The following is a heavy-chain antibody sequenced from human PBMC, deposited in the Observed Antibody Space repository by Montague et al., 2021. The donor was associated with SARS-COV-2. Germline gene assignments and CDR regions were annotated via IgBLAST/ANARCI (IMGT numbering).Heavy chain of an antibody. CDR2: INHSGTT. CDR3: ARGGSFCFDDVCYLPRWGFDS. Sequence: SETLSLTCTVYYGSFSGYYWSWIRQAPGKGREWIGEINHSGTTNYNPSLKSRVTMSVDTSKNQFSLNLTSVSAADTAVYYCARGGSFCFDDVCYLPRWGFDSWGQGTLVTVSS. CDR1: YGSFSGYY. D-gene: IGHD2-8*01. V-gene: IGHV4-34*01. J-gene: IGHJ5*01.